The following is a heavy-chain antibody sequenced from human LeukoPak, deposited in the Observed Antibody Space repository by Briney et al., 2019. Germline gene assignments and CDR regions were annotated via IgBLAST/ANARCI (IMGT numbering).Heavy chain of an antibody. CDR2: IIPIFGTA. CDR3: ASQDIVVVVAAKGSAFDI. Sequence: SVKVSCKASGYTFTSYAISWVRQAPGQGLEWMGGIIPIFGTANYAQKFQGRVTITADKSTSTAYMELSSLRSEDTAVYYCASQDIVVVVAAKGSAFDIWGQGTMVTVSS. D-gene: IGHD2-15*01. V-gene: IGHV1-69*06. CDR1: GYTFTSYA. J-gene: IGHJ3*02.